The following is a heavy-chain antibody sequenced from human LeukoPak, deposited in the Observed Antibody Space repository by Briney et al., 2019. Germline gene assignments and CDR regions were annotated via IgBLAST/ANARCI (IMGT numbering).Heavy chain of an antibody. CDR2: INHSGST. D-gene: IGHD6-6*01. CDR1: GGSFSGYY. V-gene: IGHV4-34*01. CDR3: ARDRAAARPLHYYYYGMDV. Sequence: SETLSLTCAVYGGSFSGYYWSWLRQPPGKGLEWIGEINHSGSTNYNPSLKSRVTISVDTSKNQFSLKLSSVTAADTAVYYCARDRAAARPLHYYYYGMDVWGQGTTVTVSS. J-gene: IGHJ6*02.